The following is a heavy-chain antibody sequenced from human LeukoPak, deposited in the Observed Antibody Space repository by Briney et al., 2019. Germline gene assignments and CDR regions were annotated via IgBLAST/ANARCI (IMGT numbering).Heavy chain of an antibody. CDR3: AKGGRYSSGYYYLFDY. V-gene: IGHV3-30*02. CDR2: IRYDGSNK. J-gene: IGHJ4*02. CDR1: GFTFSSYS. D-gene: IGHD3-22*01. Sequence: GGSLRLSCAASGFTFSSYSMNWVRQAPGKGLEWVAFIRYDGSNKYYADSVKGRFTISRDNSKNTLYLQMNSLRAEDTAVYYCAKGGRYSSGYYYLFDYWGQGTLVTVSS.